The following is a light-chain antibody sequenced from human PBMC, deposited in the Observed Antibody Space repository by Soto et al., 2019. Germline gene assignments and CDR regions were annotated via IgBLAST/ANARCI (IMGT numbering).Light chain of an antibody. V-gene: IGLV2-11*01. CDR2: DVA. CDR3: CSSAGGYTYL. J-gene: IGLJ1*01. CDR1: GHDVAAYNY. Sequence: QSALTQPRSVSGSPGQSVTISCTGTGHDVAAYNYVSGYQQHPGRPPKLMIYDVARWPSGVPXRFSGSKSGNTASLTISGLQAEDEAAYFCCSSAGGYTYLFGTGTKVTVL.